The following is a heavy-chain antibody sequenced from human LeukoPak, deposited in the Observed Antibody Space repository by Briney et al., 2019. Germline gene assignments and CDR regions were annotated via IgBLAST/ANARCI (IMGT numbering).Heavy chain of an antibody. CDR3: AKELWEGSGYLDY. D-gene: IGHD3-3*01. J-gene: IGHJ4*02. CDR1: GFTFSNYP. V-gene: IGHV3-23*01. Sequence: GGSLRLSCAASGFTFSNYPMTWVRQAPGKGPEWVSAVSGSGGRTIYTNSVKGRFTISRDNSKNTLSLQMNSLKAEDTALYYCAKELWEGSGYLDYWGQGILVTVSS. CDR2: VSGSGGRT.